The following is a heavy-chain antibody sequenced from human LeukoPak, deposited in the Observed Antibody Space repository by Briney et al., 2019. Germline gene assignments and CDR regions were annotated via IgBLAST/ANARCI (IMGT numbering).Heavy chain of an antibody. J-gene: IGHJ4*02. D-gene: IGHD6-19*01. CDR3: ARVRLYSSGSPGDY. CDR1: GFIFSSYS. Sequence: GGSLRLSCAASGFIFSSYSMSWVRQAPGKGLVWVSRINSDGSSTSYADSVKGRFTISRDNAKNTLYLQMNSLRAEDTAVYYCARVRLYSSGSPGDYWGQGTLVTVSS. CDR2: INSDGSST. V-gene: IGHV3-74*01.